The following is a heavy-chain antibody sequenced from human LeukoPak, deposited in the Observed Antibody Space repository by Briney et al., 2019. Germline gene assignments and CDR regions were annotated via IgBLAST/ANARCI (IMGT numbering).Heavy chain of an antibody. J-gene: IGHJ4*02. CDR1: GFTFSSYA. D-gene: IGHD3-22*01. V-gene: IGHV3-23*01. CDR3: AKKASSGYYYAFDY. CDR2: ISNSGGST. Sequence: QSGGSLRLSCAASGFTFSSYAMSWVRQGPGKGLEWVSAISNSGGSTYYADSVKGRFTISKDNSKNTLYLEMNSLSAEDTAVYYCAKKASSGYYYAFDYWGQGTLVTVSS.